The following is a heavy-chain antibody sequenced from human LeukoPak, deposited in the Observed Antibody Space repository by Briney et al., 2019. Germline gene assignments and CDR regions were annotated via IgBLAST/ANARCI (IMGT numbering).Heavy chain of an antibody. CDR2: IYHSGST. D-gene: IGHD3-10*01. CDR3: ARDQKGDYYYGSGNWFDP. Sequence: PSETLSLTCTVSGGSISSGGYYWSWIRQPPGKGLERIGYIYHSGSTYYNPSLKSRVTISVDRSKNQFSLKLSSVTAADTAVYYCARDQKGDYYYGSGNWFDPWGQGTLVTVSS. J-gene: IGHJ5*02. V-gene: IGHV4-30-2*01. CDR1: GGSISSGGYY.